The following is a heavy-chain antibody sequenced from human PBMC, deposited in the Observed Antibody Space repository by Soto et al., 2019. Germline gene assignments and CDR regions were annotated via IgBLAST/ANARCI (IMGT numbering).Heavy chain of an antibody. D-gene: IGHD3-22*01. CDR1: GHIFSNYW. CDR3: ARQRLWGTSGYYYFEN. V-gene: IGHV5-51*01. J-gene: IGHJ4*02. CDR2: IYPGDSDT. Sequence: GESLKISCKGSGHIFSNYWIGWVRQMPGKGLEWMGIIYPGDSDTRYSPSLQGQVTITVDKSINTAYLQWSRLKASDTAMYYCARQRLWGTSGYYYFENWGQGTLVTVSS.